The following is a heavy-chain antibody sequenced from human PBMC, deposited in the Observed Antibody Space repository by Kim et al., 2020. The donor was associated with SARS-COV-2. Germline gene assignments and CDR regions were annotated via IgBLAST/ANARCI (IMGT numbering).Heavy chain of an antibody. CDR1: GYIFSTYG. Sequence: ASVKVSCKASGYIFSTYGFSWVRQAPGQGLEWLGWISARDGNTKYAQKVQGRVTMTTDTSTNTAYMELWSLRSDDTAMYYCARGAYGDVSFDYWGQGTRVTVSS. V-gene: IGHV1-18*04. CDR2: ISARDGNT. J-gene: IGHJ4*02. CDR3: ARGAYGDVSFDY. D-gene: IGHD4-17*01.